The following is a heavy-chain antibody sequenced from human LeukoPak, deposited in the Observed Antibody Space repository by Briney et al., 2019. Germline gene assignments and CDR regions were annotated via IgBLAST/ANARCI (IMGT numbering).Heavy chain of an antibody. Sequence: PSETLSLTCTVSGGSISSYYWSWIRQPPGKGLEWIGYIYYSGSTNYNPSLKSRVTISVDTSKNQFSLKLSSVTAADTAVYYCAREPPNDYGDSLDAFDIWGQGTMVTVSS. CDR3: AREPPNDYGDSLDAFDI. V-gene: IGHV4-59*01. J-gene: IGHJ3*02. D-gene: IGHD4-17*01. CDR1: GGSISSYY. CDR2: IYYSGST.